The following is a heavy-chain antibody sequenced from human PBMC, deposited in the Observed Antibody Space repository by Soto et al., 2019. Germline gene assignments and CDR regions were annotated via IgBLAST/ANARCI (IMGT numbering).Heavy chain of an antibody. CDR2: IYYSGIT. V-gene: IGHV4-61*01. D-gene: IGHD1-26*01. J-gene: IGHJ4*02. CDR3: ARDYASRIGGSGNGFDY. CDR1: GGSVSSGSHY. Sequence: QVQLQESGPGLVKPSETLSLTCTVSGGSVSSGSHYWSWIRQPPGKGLEWIGYIYYSGITDYNPSLKSRVTISVDTSKNQFSLKLSSVTAADTAVYYCARDYASRIGGSGNGFDYWGQGTLVTVSS.